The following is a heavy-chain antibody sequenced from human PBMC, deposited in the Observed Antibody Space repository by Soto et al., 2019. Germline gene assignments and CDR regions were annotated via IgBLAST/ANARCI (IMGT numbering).Heavy chain of an antibody. CDR2: ISSSSSTI. CDR3: ARDRKYSSSSYFDY. V-gene: IGHV3-48*01. Sequence: EVQLVESGGGLVQPGGSLRLSCAASGFTFSSYSMNWVRQAPGKGLEWVSYISSSSSTIYYADSVKGRFTISRDNAKNSLYLQMHSLRAEDTAVYYCARDRKYSSSSYFDYWGQGTLVTVSS. J-gene: IGHJ4*02. D-gene: IGHD6-6*01. CDR1: GFTFSSYS.